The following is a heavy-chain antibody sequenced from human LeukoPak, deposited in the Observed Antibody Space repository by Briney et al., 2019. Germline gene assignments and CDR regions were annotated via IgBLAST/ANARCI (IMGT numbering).Heavy chain of an antibody. Sequence: AGSLRLSCAASGFTLSSYEMNWVRQAPEKGLEWVSYITSSGNMVYYADSVKGRFTISRDNAKNSLYLQMNSLRAEDSAVYYCTRLGKAMVGDMVDCWGQGTLVIVSS. CDR1: GFTLSSYE. CDR2: ITSSGNMV. CDR3: TRLGKAMVGDMVDC. D-gene: IGHD3-10*01. J-gene: IGHJ4*02. V-gene: IGHV3-48*03.